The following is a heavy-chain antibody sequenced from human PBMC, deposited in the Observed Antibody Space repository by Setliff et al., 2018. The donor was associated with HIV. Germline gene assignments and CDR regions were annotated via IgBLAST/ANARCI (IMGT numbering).Heavy chain of an antibody. D-gene: IGHD3-3*01. CDR1: GGSISSYY. V-gene: IGHV4-4*07. CDR2: VSSRGDT. J-gene: IGHJ4*02. Sequence: SETLSLTCTVSGGSISSYYWSWIRQPAGKGLEWIGRVSSRGDTNYNPSLKSRVTMSVDTSKNQFSLKLSSVTAADTAVYYCVRDRETVSISGVAVPYFDYWGQGTQVTAPQ. CDR3: VRDRETVSISGVAVPYFDY.